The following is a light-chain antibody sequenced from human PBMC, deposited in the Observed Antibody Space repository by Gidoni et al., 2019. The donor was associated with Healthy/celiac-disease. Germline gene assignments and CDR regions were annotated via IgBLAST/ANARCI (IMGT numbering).Light chain of an antibody. CDR2: DAS. Sequence: EIVLTQSPATLSLSPGERATLSCRASQRISSYLAWYQQKPGQAPRLLIYDASNRATGIPARFSGSGSGTGFTLTISSLEPEDFAVYYCQQRRNWPPKLTFGGGTKVEIK. CDR3: QQRRNWPPKLT. V-gene: IGKV3-11*01. CDR1: QRISSY. J-gene: IGKJ4*01.